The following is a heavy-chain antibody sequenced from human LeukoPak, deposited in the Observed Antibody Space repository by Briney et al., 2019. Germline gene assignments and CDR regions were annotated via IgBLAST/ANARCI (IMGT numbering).Heavy chain of an antibody. J-gene: IGHJ4*02. D-gene: IGHD3-10*01. CDR3: AKNHYFPSGSPDY. CDR2: ISGGADST. V-gene: IGHV3-23*01. Sequence: GGSLRLSCAASGFTFSSYGMHWVRQAPGKGLEWVSTISGGADSTYYADSVKGLFTISRDNSKNTLYLQMNSLRAEDTGIYYCAKNHYFPSGSPDYWGQGTLVTVSS. CDR1: GFTFSSYG.